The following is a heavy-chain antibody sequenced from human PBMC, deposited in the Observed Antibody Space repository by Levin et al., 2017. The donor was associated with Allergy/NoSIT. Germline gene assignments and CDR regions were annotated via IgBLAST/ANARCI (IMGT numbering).Heavy chain of an antibody. Sequence: LSLTCAASGFTFSDYYMSWIRQAPGKGLEWVSYISSSSSYTNYADSVKGRFTISRDNAKNSLYLQMNSLRAEDTAVYYCASPGGYCSGGSCYSIDYWGQGTMVTVSS. J-gene: IGHJ4*02. CDR1: GFTFSDYY. V-gene: IGHV3-11*03. CDR3: ASPGGYCSGGSCYSIDY. D-gene: IGHD2-15*01. CDR2: ISSSSSYT.